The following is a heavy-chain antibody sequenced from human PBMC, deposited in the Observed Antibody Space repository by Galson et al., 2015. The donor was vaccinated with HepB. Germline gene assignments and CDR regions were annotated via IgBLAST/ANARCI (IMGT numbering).Heavy chain of an antibody. CDR1: GYTLTELS. D-gene: IGHD6-13*01. J-gene: IGHJ6*02. Sequence: SVKVSCKVSGYTLTELSMHWVRQAPGKGLEWMGGFDPEDGETIYAQKFQGRVTMTEDTSTDTAYMELSSLRSEDTAVYYCATVVAAAGTGFVWGQGTTVTVSS. CDR3: ATVVAAAGTGFV. V-gene: IGHV1-24*01. CDR2: FDPEDGET.